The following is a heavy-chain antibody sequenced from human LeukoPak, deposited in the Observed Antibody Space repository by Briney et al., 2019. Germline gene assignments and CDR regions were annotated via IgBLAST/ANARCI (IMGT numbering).Heavy chain of an antibody. V-gene: IGHV4-39*02. CDR3: TREIGGAADT. CDR1: GSSISSSHYY. D-gene: IGHD6-13*01. Sequence: PSKPLSPTCSVPGSSISSSHYYWAWIRQPPAKGLEWIGSIYYSGTTYYKPSLKSRLTISVDTSKNHFSLKLTSVTAADTAVYYCTREIGGAADTWGQGTLVTVSS. J-gene: IGHJ5*02. CDR2: IYYSGTT.